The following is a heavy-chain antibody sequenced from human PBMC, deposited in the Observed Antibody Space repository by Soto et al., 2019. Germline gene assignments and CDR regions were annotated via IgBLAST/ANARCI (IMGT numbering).Heavy chain of an antibody. CDR2: ISSSSSYI. V-gene: IGHV3-21*01. Sequence: EVQLVESGGGLVKPGGSLSLSFAASGFTLSSNSMNWVRKAPGKGREGFSSISSSSSYIYYADSVKGRFTISRDNAKNSLYLQMNSLRAEDTAVYYCARDLGDGYNVSPRTDYYYGMDVWGQGTTVTVSS. CDR1: GFTLSSNS. D-gene: IGHD5-12*01. CDR3: ARDLGDGYNVSPRTDYYYGMDV. J-gene: IGHJ6*02.